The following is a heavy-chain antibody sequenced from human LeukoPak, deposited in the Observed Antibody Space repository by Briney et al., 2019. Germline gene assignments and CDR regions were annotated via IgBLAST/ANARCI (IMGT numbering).Heavy chain of an antibody. CDR3: ARDYRYSSSRSYYYYMDV. V-gene: IGHV4-34*01. CDR2: IDHSGST. J-gene: IGHJ6*03. Sequence: SETLSLTCAVYGGSFSGYYWSWIRQPPGKGLEWIGEIDHSGSTNYNPSLKSRVTISVDTSKNQFSLQLNSVTPEDTAVYYCARDYRYSSSRSYYYYMDVWGKGTTVTVSS. D-gene: IGHD6-13*01. CDR1: GGSFSGYY.